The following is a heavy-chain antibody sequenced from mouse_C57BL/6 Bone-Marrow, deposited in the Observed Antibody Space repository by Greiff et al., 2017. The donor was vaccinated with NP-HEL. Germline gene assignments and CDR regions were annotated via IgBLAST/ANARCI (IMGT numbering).Heavy chain of an antibody. Sequence: EVKLVESGGGLVQSGRSLRLSCATSGFTFSDFYMEWVRQAPGKGLEWIAASRHKADDYTTEYSASVKGRFIVSRDTSQSILYLQMNALRAEDTAIYYCARGDYDGAWFAYWGQGTLVTVSA. CDR3: ARGDYDGAWFAY. CDR1: GFTFSDFY. CDR2: SRHKADDYTT. D-gene: IGHD2-4*01. V-gene: IGHV7-1*01. J-gene: IGHJ3*01.